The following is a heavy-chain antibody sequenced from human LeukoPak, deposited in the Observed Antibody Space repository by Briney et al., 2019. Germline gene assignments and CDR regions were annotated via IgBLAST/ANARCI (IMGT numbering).Heavy chain of an antibody. J-gene: IGHJ4*02. D-gene: IGHD3-22*01. CDR3: AKGPSSGQLYYFDY. CDR1: GFTFSSYG. V-gene: IGHV3-30*02. CDR2: IRYDGSNK. Sequence: GGSLRLSCAASGFTFSSYGMHWVRQAPGKGLEWVAFIRYDGSNKYYADSVKGRFTISRDNSKNTLYLQMNSLRAEDTAVYYCAKGPSSGQLYYFDYWGQGTLVTVSS.